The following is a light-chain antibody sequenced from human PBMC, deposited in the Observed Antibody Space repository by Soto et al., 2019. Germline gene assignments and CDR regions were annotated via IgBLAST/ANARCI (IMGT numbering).Light chain of an antibody. CDR2: DAS. V-gene: IGKV1-33*01. J-gene: IGKJ4*01. CDR3: QQYDSLPRT. Sequence: DIQLTQSPSSLSASVGDRVTITCQASQDITDYLNWYQQRPGKAPRVVIYDASSLRTGAPSRFSGGGSGTHFTFTISSLQTEDVGTYYCQQYDSLPRTCGGGTKVEI. CDR1: QDITDY.